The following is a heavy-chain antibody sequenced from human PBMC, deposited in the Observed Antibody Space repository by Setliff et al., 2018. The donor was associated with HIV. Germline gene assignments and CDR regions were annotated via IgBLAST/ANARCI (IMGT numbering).Heavy chain of an antibody. D-gene: IGHD2-15*01. CDR1: GDSMSPYY. V-gene: IGHV4-4*07. CDR3: ARVFPPIRGAPFGTPPGAFDI. J-gene: IGHJ3*02. Sequence: LSLTCSVFGDSMSPYYWSWIRQSASKGLEWIGRIYPSGGTIYNPSLRSRVTLSVDTSQNQFSLRLTSVTAADTAIYYCARVFPPIRGAPFGTPPGAFDIWGQGTMVTVSS. CDR2: IYPSGGT.